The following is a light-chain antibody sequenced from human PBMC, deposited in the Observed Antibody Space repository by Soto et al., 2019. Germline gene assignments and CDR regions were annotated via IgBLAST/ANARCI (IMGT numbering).Light chain of an antibody. CDR3: QHYDISPPYT. CDR1: QIVSSTS. V-gene: IGKV3-20*01. J-gene: IGKJ2*01. CDR2: GAS. Sequence: EFVLTQSPGTLSLSPGERATLSCRASQIVSSTSLAWYQQKPGQAPRLLIYGASYRATGVPDRFSGSGSGTDFTLTISRLEPEDFAVYYCQHYDISPPYTFGQGTKLEIK.